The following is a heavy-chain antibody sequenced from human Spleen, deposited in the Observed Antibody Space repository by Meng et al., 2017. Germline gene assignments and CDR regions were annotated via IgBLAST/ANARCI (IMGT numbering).Heavy chain of an antibody. D-gene: IGHD6-13*01. CDR1: GGSINSFY. V-gene: IGHV4-59*08. CDR3: ARRYSSSGFDP. J-gene: IGHJ5*02. Sequence: SETLSLTCIVSGGSINSFYWSWIRQPPGKGLEWIGNIYHSGSTNYNPSLKSRVTISVDTSKNQFSLNLSYVTAADTAVYYCARRYSSSGFDPWGQGTLVTVSS. CDR2: IYHSGST.